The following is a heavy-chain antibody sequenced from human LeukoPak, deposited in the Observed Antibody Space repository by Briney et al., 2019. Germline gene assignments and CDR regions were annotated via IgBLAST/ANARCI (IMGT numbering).Heavy chain of an antibody. Sequence: GGSLRLSCAASGFTFTSYSMNWVRQAPGKGLGWVSTISGGGGSTYYADSVKGRFTISRDNSKNTLYLQVNSLRAEDTAVYYCAKGGKWDVTPFDYWGQGTLVTVSS. J-gene: IGHJ4*02. CDR2: ISGGGGST. CDR1: GFTFTSYS. CDR3: AKGGKWDVTPFDY. D-gene: IGHD1-26*01. V-gene: IGHV3-23*01.